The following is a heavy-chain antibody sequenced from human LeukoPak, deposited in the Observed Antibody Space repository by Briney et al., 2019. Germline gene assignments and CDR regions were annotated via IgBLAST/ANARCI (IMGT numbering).Heavy chain of an antibody. CDR2: ISAYNGDT. D-gene: IGHD3-10*01. CDR1: GYTFTSYG. CDR3: ARDGRFGELFDY. J-gene: IGHJ4*02. Sequence: EASVKVSCKASGYTFTSYGISWVRQAPGQGLEWMGWISAYNGDTNYAQNLQGRVTMTTDTSTSTAYMEVRSLRSDDTAVYYCARDGRFGELFDYWGQGTLVAVSS. V-gene: IGHV1-18*01.